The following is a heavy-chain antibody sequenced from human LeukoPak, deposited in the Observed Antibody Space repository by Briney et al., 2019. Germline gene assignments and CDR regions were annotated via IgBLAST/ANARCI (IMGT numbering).Heavy chain of an antibody. CDR1: GFTFSSYA. V-gene: IGHV3-30-3*01. D-gene: IGHD4-17*01. Sequence: GGSLRLSCAASGFTFSSYAMHWVRQAPGKGLEWVAVISYDGSNKYYADSVKGRFTISRDNSKNTLYLQMNSLRGEDTAVYYCATDYGDSARWGQGTTVTVSS. CDR3: ATDYGDSAR. CDR2: ISYDGSNK. J-gene: IGHJ6*02.